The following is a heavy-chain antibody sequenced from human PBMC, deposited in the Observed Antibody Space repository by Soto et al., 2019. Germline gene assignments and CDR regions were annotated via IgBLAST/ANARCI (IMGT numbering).Heavy chain of an antibody. D-gene: IGHD3-10*01. V-gene: IGHV1-69*01. Sequence: QVQLVQSGAEVKKPGSSVKVSCKASGGTLSSYAISWVRQAPGQGLEWMGGIIPIFGTANYAQKFQGRVTITADESTSTAYMELSSLRSEDTAVYYCARDPMVRGVIIVGSYYYGMDVWGQGTTVTVSS. J-gene: IGHJ6*02. CDR1: GGTLSSYA. CDR3: ARDPMVRGVIIVGSYYYGMDV. CDR2: IIPIFGTA.